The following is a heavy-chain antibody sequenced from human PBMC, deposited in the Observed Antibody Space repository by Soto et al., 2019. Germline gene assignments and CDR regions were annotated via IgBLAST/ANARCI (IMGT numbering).Heavy chain of an antibody. CDR2: IYSSGST. Sequence: QVQLQESGPGLVKPSQTLSLTCTVSGGSISSGGYYWSWIRQHPGKGLEWIGYIYSSGSTYYNPFLKGRVTISVDTSKNQFALKLSSVTAADTAVYYCARDASVNYYYYGMDVWGQGTTVTVSS. CDR1: GGSISSGGYY. V-gene: IGHV4-31*03. J-gene: IGHJ6*02. CDR3: ARDASVNYYYYGMDV.